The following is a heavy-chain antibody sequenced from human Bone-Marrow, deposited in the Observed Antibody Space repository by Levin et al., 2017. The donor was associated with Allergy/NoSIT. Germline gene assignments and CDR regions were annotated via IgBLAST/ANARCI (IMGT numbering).Heavy chain of an antibody. CDR2: IKQDSIEK. Sequence: LTCAASGFTFGDYWMSWVRQAPGKGLEWVANIKQDSIEKYYVDSVKGRFTISRDNAKNSLYLQMNTLRAEDTAVYYCARITFHNLWSGYYTGWFDSWGQGTLVTVSS. J-gene: IGHJ5*01. CDR1: GFTFGDYW. D-gene: IGHD3-3*01. V-gene: IGHV3-7*03. CDR3: ARITFHNLWSGYYTGWFDS.